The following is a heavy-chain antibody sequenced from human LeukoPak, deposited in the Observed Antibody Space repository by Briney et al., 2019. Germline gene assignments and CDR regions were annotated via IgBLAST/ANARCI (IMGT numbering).Heavy chain of an antibody. J-gene: IGHJ4*02. CDR1: GFTFSSYG. CDR2: IETGGGRT. CDR3: ARDEFYDFWSGYPPAFDY. V-gene: IGHV3-23*01. D-gene: IGHD3-3*01. Sequence: GGTLRLSCAASGFTFSSYGMSWVRQAPGKGLEWVSAIETGGGRTYYADSVQGRFTISRDNSKNTLYLQMNSPRAEDTAVYYCARDEFYDFWSGYPPAFDYWGQGTLVTVSS.